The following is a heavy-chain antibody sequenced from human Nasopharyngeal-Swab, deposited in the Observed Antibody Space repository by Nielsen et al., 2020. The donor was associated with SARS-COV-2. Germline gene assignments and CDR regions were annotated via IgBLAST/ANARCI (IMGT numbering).Heavy chain of an antibody. V-gene: IGHV3-23*01. CDR3: AKHSSAYYDQFQH. CDR1: GFTFSTSA. Sequence: GESLKISCAASGFTFSTSAMSWVRQAPGKGLEWVSGIIRGGHTYYADSVKGRFTISTDISKSTLYLQMNSLRAEDTALYYCAKHSSAYYDQFQHWGQGTLVTVSS. D-gene: IGHD3-22*01. CDR2: IIRGGHT. J-gene: IGHJ1*01.